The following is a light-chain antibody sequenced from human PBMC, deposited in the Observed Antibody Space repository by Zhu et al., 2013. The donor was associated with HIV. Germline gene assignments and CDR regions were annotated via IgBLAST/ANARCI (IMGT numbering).Light chain of an antibody. V-gene: IGKV1-5*03. CDR3: QHCDSWPYT. J-gene: IGKJ2*01. CDR2: KAS. Sequence: DIHMTQFPSTLSASVGDRVTITCRASESISGYLAWYQQKPGKAPNLLIYKASSLQSGVPSRFSGSGSGTEFTLTISSLHPDDFATYYCQHCDSWPYTFGQGTKLEIK. CDR1: ESISGY.